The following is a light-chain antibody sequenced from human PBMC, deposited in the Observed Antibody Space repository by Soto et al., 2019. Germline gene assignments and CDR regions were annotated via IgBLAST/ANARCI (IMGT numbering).Light chain of an antibody. CDR2: AAS. J-gene: IGKJ5*01. V-gene: IGKV1-12*01. CDR1: QCISSW. CDR3: QQANSFPLT. Sequence: DIQMTQSPSSVSATVGDRVTITCRARQCISSWLAWYQQKPGKAPKLLIDAASSLHSGVPSRFGSRGPWTDSNLSNSSMLPDDIVTYYYQQANSFPLTFGRGTRLEIK.